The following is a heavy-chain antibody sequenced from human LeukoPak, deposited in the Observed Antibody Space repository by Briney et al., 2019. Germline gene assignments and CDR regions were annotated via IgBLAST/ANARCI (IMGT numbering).Heavy chain of an antibody. CDR2: ISSSSSYT. J-gene: IGHJ4*02. Sequence: PGGSLRLSCAASEFTFSDYYMSWVRQAPGKGLEWVSYISSSSSYTNYADSVKGRFTISRDNPKTSLYLQMNSLRAEDTAVYYCAIKRGGNYWGQGTLVTVSS. CDR1: EFTFSDYY. CDR3: AIKRGGNY. D-gene: IGHD3-16*01. V-gene: IGHV3-11*06.